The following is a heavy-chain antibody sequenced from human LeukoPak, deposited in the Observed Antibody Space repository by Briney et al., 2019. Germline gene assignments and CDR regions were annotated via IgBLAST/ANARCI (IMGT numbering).Heavy chain of an antibody. V-gene: IGHV4-38-2*01. CDR3: ARGGSGWYFY. CDR2: IYHSGST. Sequence: SETLSLTCAVSGYSISSGYYWGWIRQPPGKGLEWIGSIYHSGSTYYNPSLKGRVTISVDTSKNQFSLKLSSVTAADTAVYYCARGGSGWYFYWGQGTLVTVSS. CDR1: GYSISSGYY. J-gene: IGHJ4*02. D-gene: IGHD6-19*01.